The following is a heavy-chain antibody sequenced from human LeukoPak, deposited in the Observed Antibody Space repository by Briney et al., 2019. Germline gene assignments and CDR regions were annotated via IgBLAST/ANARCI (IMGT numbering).Heavy chain of an antibody. CDR2: IYYSGST. CDR3: ASGAGTFDY. Sequence: PSQTLSLTCTVSGGSMNNGSYFWHWIRQPPGKGLEWIGYIYYSGSTNYNPSLKSRVTISVDTSKNQFSLKLSSVTAADTAVYYCASGAGTFDYWGQGTLVTVSS. D-gene: IGHD1-1*01. J-gene: IGHJ4*02. V-gene: IGHV4-61*01. CDR1: GGSMNNGSYF.